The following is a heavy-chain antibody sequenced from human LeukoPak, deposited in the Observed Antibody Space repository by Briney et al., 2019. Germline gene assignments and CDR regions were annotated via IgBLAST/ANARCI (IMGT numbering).Heavy chain of an antibody. CDR1: GFTFSSYS. CDR3: ARKRKGFLEWLAIFDY. D-gene: IGHD3-3*01. J-gene: IGHJ4*02. V-gene: IGHV3-21*01. CDR2: ISSSSSYI. Sequence: GGSLRLSCAASGFTFSSYSMNWVRQAPGKGLEWVSSISSSSSYIYYADSVKGRFTISRDNAKNSLYLQMNSLRAEDTAVYYCARKRKGFLEWLAIFDYWGQGTLVTVSS.